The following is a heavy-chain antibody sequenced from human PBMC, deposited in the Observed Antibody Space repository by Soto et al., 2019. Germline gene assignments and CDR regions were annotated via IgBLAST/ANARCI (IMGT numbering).Heavy chain of an antibody. CDR3: ARATVGASDFGFDS. CDR1: GFTVNDYY. J-gene: IGHJ4*02. D-gene: IGHD1-26*01. V-gene: IGHV3-53*01. Sequence: EVQLVESGGGLVQPGGSLRLSCAASGFTVNDYYMTWVRQAPGKGLEWVSLLYSGGSTIYADSVKGRVTISRDSSKNTLYLQMKSLRVEDTAVYYCARATVGASDFGFDSWGQGTRVTVSS. CDR2: LYSGGST.